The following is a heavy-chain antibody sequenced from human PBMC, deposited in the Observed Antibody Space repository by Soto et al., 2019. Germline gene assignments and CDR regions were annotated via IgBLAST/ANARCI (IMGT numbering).Heavy chain of an antibody. V-gene: IGHV3-30*18. CDR1: GFTFSSYG. CDR2: ISYDGSNK. J-gene: IGHJ6*04. Sequence: QVQLVESGGGVVQPGRSLRLSCAASGFTFSSYGMHWVRQAPGKGLEWVAVISYDGSNKYYADSVKGRFTISRDNSKNTRYLQMNRLGAEDRAVYYCAKDRDYYYGMDVWGEGSTVTVSS. CDR3: AKDRDYYYGMDV.